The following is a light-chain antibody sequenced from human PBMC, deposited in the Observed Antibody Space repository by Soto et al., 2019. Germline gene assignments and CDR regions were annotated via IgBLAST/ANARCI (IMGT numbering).Light chain of an antibody. J-gene: IGKJ1*01. CDR3: RQGLQTPRT. V-gene: IGKV2-28*01. CDR1: ESLLHRNGNTL. CDR2: LVS. Sequence: DPVLTQSPLSLTVTPGEPPSISCTSSESLLHRNGNTLLDWYLQKPGQSPQLLIYLVSRRASGVPDRFSGGGSGTDFTLKISRVEAEDVGVYYCRQGLQTPRTFGQGPKV.